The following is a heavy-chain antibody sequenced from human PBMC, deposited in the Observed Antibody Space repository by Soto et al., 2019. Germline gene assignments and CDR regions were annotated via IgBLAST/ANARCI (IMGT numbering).Heavy chain of an antibody. CDR1: GGTFSSYA. CDR3: ATSEGSSTSLEIYYYYYYGMDV. Sequence: QVQLVQSGAEVKKPGSSVKVSCKASGGTFSSYAISWVRQAPGQGLEWMGGIIPISDTTNYAQKFQGRVTITEEESTSTAYMELSSLRYEDTAVYYCATSEGSSTSLEIYYYYYYGMDVWGQGTTVTVSS. V-gene: IGHV1-69*01. D-gene: IGHD2-2*01. CDR2: IIPISDTT. J-gene: IGHJ6*02.